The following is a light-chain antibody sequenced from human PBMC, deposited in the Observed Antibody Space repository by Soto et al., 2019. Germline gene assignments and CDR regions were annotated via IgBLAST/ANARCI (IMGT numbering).Light chain of an antibody. Sequence: EKVMTQSPAALSVSPGERATLSCRASQSVNSNLAWYQQKAGQAPRLLLYGASTRATGIPARFSGSASGTEFTRTISSQQSEDSAVYYCQQYNDWPLTFGGGTKVEIK. CDR3: QQYNDWPLT. CDR1: QSVNSN. CDR2: GAS. J-gene: IGKJ4*01. V-gene: IGKV3-15*01.